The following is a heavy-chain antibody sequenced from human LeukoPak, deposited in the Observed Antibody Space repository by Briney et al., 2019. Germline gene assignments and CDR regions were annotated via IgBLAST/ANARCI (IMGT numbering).Heavy chain of an antibody. CDR1: GFTVSSNY. Sequence: GGSLRLSCAASGFTVSSNYRNWVRQAQGRGLEWVSVIYSGGSTYYADSVRGRFTISRDNSKNTLYLQMNSLRAEDTAVYYCARGADSSGYYYFDYWGQGTLVTVSS. CDR2: IYSGGST. V-gene: IGHV3-66*01. J-gene: IGHJ4*02. D-gene: IGHD3-22*01. CDR3: ARGADSSGYYYFDY.